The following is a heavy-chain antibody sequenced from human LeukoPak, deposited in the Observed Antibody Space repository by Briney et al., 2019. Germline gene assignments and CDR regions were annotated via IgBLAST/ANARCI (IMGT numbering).Heavy chain of an antibody. CDR1: GGSISSYY. Sequence: SETLSLTCTVSGGSISSYYWSWIRQPAGKGLEWIGRIYSSGSTNYSPSLQSRVTISVDKSKNQFSLKVSSVTAADTAVYYCARGSSSSTEFDYWAQGTLVTVSS. D-gene: IGHD6-13*01. CDR3: ARGSSSSTEFDY. J-gene: IGHJ4*02. CDR2: IYSSGST. V-gene: IGHV4-4*07.